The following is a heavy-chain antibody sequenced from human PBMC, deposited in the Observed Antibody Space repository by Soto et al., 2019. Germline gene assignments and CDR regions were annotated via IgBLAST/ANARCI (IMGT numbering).Heavy chain of an antibody. CDR1: GDSMTSSSYY. J-gene: IGHJ4*02. CDR2: IYYSERTSYNSGST. V-gene: IGHV4-39*01. CDR3: ATVGTILGVVSSFDY. D-gene: IGHD3-3*01. Sequence: TLSLTCTVSGDSMTSSSYYWGWIRQPPGKGLEWIGSIYYSERTSYNSGSTYYSPSLKSRVTISGDTSKSQFSLKMTSVTAADTAVYYCATVGTILGVVSSFDYWGQGTLVTVSS.